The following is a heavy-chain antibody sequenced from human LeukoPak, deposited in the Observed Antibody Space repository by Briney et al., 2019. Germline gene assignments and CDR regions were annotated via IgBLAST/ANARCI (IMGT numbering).Heavy chain of an antibody. Sequence: GGSLRLSCAASGFSFSSYWMHWVRQAPGKGLVWVSRISPTGSTTSYADSVKGRFTVSRDNAKNTLYLQVNNLRAEDTAVYYCARGPNSNWSGLDFWGQGTLLTVSS. CDR1: GFSFSSYW. J-gene: IGHJ4*02. D-gene: IGHD6-6*01. CDR2: ISPTGSTT. V-gene: IGHV3-74*01. CDR3: ARGPNSNWSGLDF.